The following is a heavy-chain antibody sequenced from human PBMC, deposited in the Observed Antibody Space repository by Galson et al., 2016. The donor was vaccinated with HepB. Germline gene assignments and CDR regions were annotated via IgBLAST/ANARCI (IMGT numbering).Heavy chain of an antibody. V-gene: IGHV1-18*01. CDR3: AREVSYYDRSGFPGRDYYYYMDV. D-gene: IGHD3-22*01. Sequence: SVKVSCKASGYIFTSYGIGWVRQAPGQGLEWMGWVSPYNGNTNYAQKLQGRVTMTTDTSTRTAYRELRSRKSDDTAVYYCAREVSYYDRSGFPGRDYYYYMDVWGKGTTVTVS. J-gene: IGHJ6*03. CDR1: GYIFTSYG. CDR2: VSPYNGNT.